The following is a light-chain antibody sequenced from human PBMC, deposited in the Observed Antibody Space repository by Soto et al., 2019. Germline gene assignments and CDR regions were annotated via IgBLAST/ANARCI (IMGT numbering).Light chain of an antibody. Sequence: QAVLTQSPSASASLGASVKLTCSLSSGHNNYAIAWHQQQSEKGPRYLMKLNSDGSHSKGDGIPDRFSGSSSGAERYLTISSLQSEDEADYYCQTWGTGIRVFGGGTKLTVL. CDR3: QTWGTGIRV. V-gene: IGLV4-69*01. CDR1: SGHNNYA. CDR2: LNSDGSH. J-gene: IGLJ2*01.